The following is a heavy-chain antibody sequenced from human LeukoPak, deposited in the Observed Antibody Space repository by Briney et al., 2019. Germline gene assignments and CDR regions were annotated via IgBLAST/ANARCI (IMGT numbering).Heavy chain of an antibody. CDR3: ATGIGGGVYDSTRLGSYYFDY. CDR2: LDPEDGET. J-gene: IGHJ4*02. V-gene: IGHV1-24*01. Sequence: ASVEVSCKVSGHTLTELSIHWVRQAPGKGVEWMGGLDPEDGETIYAQKFEGRVTMTEDTSTDTAYMELSSLRSEHTGVYYCATGIGGGVYDSTRLGSYYFDYWGQGTLVTVSS. D-gene: IGHD3-22*01. CDR1: GHTLTELS.